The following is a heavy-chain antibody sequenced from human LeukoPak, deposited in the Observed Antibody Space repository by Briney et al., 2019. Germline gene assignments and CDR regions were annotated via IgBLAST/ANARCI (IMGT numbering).Heavy chain of an antibody. D-gene: IGHD3-22*01. CDR2: ISYDGSDK. V-gene: IGHV3-30*04. CDR1: GFTFSNYG. J-gene: IGHJ4*02. CDR3: ARTRGSGYLTFDY. Sequence: PGGSLRLSCAASGFTFSNYGMHWVRQAPGKGLEWVAVISYDGSDKNYADYVKGRFTISRDNSENTLYLQMNSLRVEDTAVYYCARTRGSGYLTFDYWGQGILVTVSS.